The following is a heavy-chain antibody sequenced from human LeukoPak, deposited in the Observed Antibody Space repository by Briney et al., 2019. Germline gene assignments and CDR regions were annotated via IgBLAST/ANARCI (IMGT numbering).Heavy chain of an antibody. CDR1: GYTFTDYY. J-gene: IGHJ6*03. V-gene: IGHV1-2*02. CDR3: ARDGGTSAFYYYYYMDV. CDR2: INPNGGDT. D-gene: IGHD3-3*01. Sequence: ASVKVSCKASGYTFTDYYMHWVRQAPGQGLEWMGWINPNGGDTRYAQSFQGRVTMTRDTSISTAYMEVSRLRSDDTAVYYCARDGGTSAFYYYYYMDVWGKGTTVTVSS.